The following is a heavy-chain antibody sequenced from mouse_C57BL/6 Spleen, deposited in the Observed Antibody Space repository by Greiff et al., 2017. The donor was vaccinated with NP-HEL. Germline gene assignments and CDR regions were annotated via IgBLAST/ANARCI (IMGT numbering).Heavy chain of an antibody. Sequence: QVQLQQSGAELARPGASVKMSCKASGYTFTSYTMHWVKQRPGQGLEWIGYINPSSGYTNYNQKFKDKATLTADKSSSTAYMQLSSLTSEDSAVYDCARRDDYDDGLYYAMDYWGQGTSVTVSS. V-gene: IGHV1-4*01. J-gene: IGHJ4*01. D-gene: IGHD2-4*01. CDR3: ARRDDYDDGLYYAMDY. CDR1: GYTFTSYT. CDR2: INPSSGYT.